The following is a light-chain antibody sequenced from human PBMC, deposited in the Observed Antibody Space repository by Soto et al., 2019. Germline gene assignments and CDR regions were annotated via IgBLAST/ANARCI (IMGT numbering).Light chain of an antibody. J-gene: IGKJ5*01. Sequence: ILLTQSPSSLSASVGDRVTITCRASQGIDTSLAWYQQKPGKAPKLLIYAASNFQSGVQSRFSGSGSGTHFTLTIRSLQPEDFATYYCQQLHGYPITFGQGTRLEIK. CDR2: AAS. V-gene: IGKV1-9*01. CDR3: QQLHGYPIT. CDR1: QGIDTS.